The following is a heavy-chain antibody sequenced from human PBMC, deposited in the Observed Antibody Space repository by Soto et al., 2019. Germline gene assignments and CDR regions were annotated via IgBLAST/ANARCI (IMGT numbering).Heavy chain of an antibody. J-gene: IGHJ4*02. CDR1: GYTFTSYA. D-gene: IGHD5-12*01. Sequence: ASVKVSCKASGYTFTSYAMHWVRQAPGQRPEWMGWINAGNGNTKYSQKFQDRFTITRDTSANTAYMDLRSLTSEDTAVYYCARGIRVATTASYYFDSWGQGTQVTVSS. CDR2: INAGNGNT. CDR3: ARGIRVATTASYYFDS. V-gene: IGHV1-3*01.